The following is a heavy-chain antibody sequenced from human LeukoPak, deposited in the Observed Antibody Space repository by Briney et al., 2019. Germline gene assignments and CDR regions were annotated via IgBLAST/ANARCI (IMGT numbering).Heavy chain of an antibody. CDR2: INWNGGST. CDR3: ARHRGYSYGHDAFDI. Sequence: GGSLRLSCVASGFTFDDYGMSWVRQAPGKGLEWVSGINWNGGSTGYADSVKGRFTISRDNAKNSLYLQMNSLRAEDTALYYCARHRGYSYGHDAFDIWGQGTMVTVSS. J-gene: IGHJ3*02. V-gene: IGHV3-20*04. D-gene: IGHD5-18*01. CDR1: GFTFDDYG.